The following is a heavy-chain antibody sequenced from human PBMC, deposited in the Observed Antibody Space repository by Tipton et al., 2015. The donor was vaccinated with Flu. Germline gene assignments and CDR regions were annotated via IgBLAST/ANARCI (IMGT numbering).Heavy chain of an antibody. J-gene: IGHJ6*02. CDR1: GDSVSSNSAA. CDR2: TYYTSKWNN. Sequence: GLVKPSQTLSLTCAISGDSVSSNSAAWNWIRQSPSRGLEWLGRTYYTSKWNNDYAVAVRGRITVNPDTSKNQFSLKLSSVSAADTAVYYCAREGYSRGWYDYYGMDVWGQGTTVTVSS. CDR3: AREGYSRGWYDYYGMDV. D-gene: IGHD6-19*01. V-gene: IGHV6-1*01.